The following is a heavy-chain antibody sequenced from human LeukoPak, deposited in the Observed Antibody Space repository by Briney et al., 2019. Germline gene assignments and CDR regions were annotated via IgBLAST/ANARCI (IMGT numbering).Heavy chain of an antibody. CDR2: ISGSGGTT. J-gene: IGHJ4*02. D-gene: IGHD3-10*01. V-gene: IGHV3-23*01. CDR3: AKGTLWFGELLI. Sequence: SGGSLRLSCAASGFTFSSYVMSWVRQAPGKGLEWVSAISGSGGTTYYADSAKGRFTISRDNSKNMLYVQMSSLRAEDTAVYCCAKGTLWFGELLIWGQGTLVTVSS. CDR1: GFTFSSYV.